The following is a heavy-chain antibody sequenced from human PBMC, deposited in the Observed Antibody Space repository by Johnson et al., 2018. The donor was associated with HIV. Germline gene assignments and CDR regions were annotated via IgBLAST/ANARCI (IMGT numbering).Heavy chain of an antibody. D-gene: IGHD3/OR15-3a*01. CDR3: AREEDLHAFDI. J-gene: IGHJ3*02. Sequence: GVVQPGRSLRLSCAASGFTFSSYAMHWVRQAPGKGLEWVAVISYDGSNKYYADSVKGRFTISRDNSKNTLYLQMNSLRAEDTAVYYCAREEDLHAFDIWGQGTMVTVSS. V-gene: IGHV3-30-3*01. CDR1: GFTFSSYA. CDR2: ISYDGSNK.